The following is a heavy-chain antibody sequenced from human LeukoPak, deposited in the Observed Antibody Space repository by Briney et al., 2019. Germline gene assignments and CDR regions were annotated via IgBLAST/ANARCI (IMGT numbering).Heavy chain of an antibody. V-gene: IGHV3-66*01. D-gene: IGHD1-7*01. CDR2: IYSGGST. CDR1: GFTVSSNY. J-gene: IGHJ3*01. CDR3: AREGAGITGSTAFDF. Sequence: PGGSLRLSCAASGFTVSSNYMSWVRQAPGKGLEWVSIIYSGGSTYYADSVRGRFTISRDNSKNTLYLLMNSLSAEDTALHYCAREGAGITGSTAFDFWGQGTLITVSS.